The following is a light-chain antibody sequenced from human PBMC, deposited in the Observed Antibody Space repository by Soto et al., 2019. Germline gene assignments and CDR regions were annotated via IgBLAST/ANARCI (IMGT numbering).Light chain of an antibody. J-gene: IGKJ5*01. CDR1: QGIMNY. CDR2: IAS. Sequence: IQLTQAPSFLSATWGDRVTITCLASQGIMNYLAWYQQKPGIAPKLLIYIASTLQSGVPSRFSGSYSGTEFTLTITSLQPEDFATYYCQQVNSYPITFGQGTRLEIK. CDR3: QQVNSYPIT. V-gene: IGKV1-9*01.